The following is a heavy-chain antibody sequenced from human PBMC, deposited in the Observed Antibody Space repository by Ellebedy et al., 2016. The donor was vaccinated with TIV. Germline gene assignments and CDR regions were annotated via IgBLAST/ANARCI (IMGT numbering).Heavy chain of an antibody. CDR3: ARRRYYGSGSYFDP. Sequence: MPSETLFLTCTVSGGSISSYYWSWIRQPPGKGLEWIVYIYYSGSTNYNPSLKSRVTISVDTSKNQFTLELSSVTAADTAVYYCARRRYYGSGSYFDPWGQGTLVTVSS. D-gene: IGHD3-10*01. J-gene: IGHJ5*02. CDR1: GGSISSYY. V-gene: IGHV4-59*08. CDR2: IYYSGST.